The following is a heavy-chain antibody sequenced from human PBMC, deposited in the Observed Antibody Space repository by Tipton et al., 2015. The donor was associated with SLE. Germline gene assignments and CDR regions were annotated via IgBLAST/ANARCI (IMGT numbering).Heavy chain of an antibody. Sequence: SLRLSCAASGFTFSSYWMSWIRQAPGKGLEWVSYISSSSSYTNYADSVKGRFTISRDNAKNSLYLQMNSLRDEDTAIYYCARGDEWILGPFDYWGQGTPVTVSS. D-gene: IGHD3-3*01. CDR3: ARGDEWILGPFDY. J-gene: IGHJ4*02. CDR1: GFTFSSYW. V-gene: IGHV3-11*06. CDR2: ISSSSSYT.